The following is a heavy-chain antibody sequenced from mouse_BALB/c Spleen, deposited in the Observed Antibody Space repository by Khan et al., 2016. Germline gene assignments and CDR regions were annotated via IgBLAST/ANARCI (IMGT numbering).Heavy chain of an antibody. D-gene: IGHD2-1*01. CDR3: ARVYSYAMDY. CDR1: GFTFTDYY. CDR2: IRNKANGYTT. J-gene: IGHJ4*01. V-gene: IGHV7-3*02. Sequence: EVKLEESGGGLVQPGGSLRLSCATSGFTFTDYYMSWVRQPPGKALEWLGFIRNKANGYTTEYSASVKGRFTISRDNSQSILYLQMNTLRAEDSATYYCARVYSYAMDYWGQGTSVTVSS.